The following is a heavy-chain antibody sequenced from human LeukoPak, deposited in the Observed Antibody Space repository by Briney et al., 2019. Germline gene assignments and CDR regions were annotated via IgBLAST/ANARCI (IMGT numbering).Heavy chain of an antibody. V-gene: IGHV4-39*01. CDR3: ARRPSYCSSTSCYAHGMDV. J-gene: IGHJ6*02. Sequence: SSETLSLTCTVSGGSISSSSYYWGWIRQPPGKGLEWIGSIYYSGSTYYNPSLKSRVTISVDTSKNQFSLKLSSVTAADTAVYYCARRPSYCSSTSCYAHGMDVWGQGTTVTVSS. D-gene: IGHD2-2*01. CDR1: GGSISSSSYY. CDR2: IYYSGST.